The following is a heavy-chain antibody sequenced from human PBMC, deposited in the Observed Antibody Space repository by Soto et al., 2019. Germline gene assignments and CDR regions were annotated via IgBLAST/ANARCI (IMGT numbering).Heavy chain of an antibody. CDR1: GFTFKESA. D-gene: IGHD6-19*01. Sequence: EVRLLEAGGGLKQPGGSLRLSCAASGFTFKESAMNWVRQAPGKGLEWVASINDTGASTLYAESVRGRLSISRDNSKNTLYLQMNSLRGEDTAVYYCAKGRGSGWAWYFDNWGQGTLVTVSS. CDR2: INDTGAST. J-gene: IGHJ4*02. V-gene: IGHV3-23*01. CDR3: AKGRGSGWAWYFDN.